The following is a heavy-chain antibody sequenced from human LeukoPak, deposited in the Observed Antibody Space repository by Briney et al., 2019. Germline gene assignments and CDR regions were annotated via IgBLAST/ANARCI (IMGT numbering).Heavy chain of an antibody. J-gene: IGHJ5*02. V-gene: IGHV4-59*01. Sequence: SETLSLTCTLSGGSISSYYWSWIRQPPGKGLEWIGYIYYSGSTNYNPSLKSRVTISVDTSKNQFSLKLSSVTAADTAVYYCAREVMVRGVIGRETWGQGTLVTVS. CDR1: GGSISSYY. CDR2: IYYSGST. D-gene: IGHD3-10*01. CDR3: AREVMVRGVIGRET.